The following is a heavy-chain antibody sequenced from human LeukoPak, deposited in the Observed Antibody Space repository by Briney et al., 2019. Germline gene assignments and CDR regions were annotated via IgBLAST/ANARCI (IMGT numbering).Heavy chain of an antibody. CDR3: ARYIVSYPHDAFDI. Sequence: SETLSLTCTVSGGSISSYYWSWIRQPAGKGLEWIGRIYTSGSTTYNPSLKSRVTMSVDTSKNQFSLKLSSVTAADTAFYYCARYIVSYPHDAFDIWGQGTMVTVSS. V-gene: IGHV4-4*07. D-gene: IGHD1-26*01. J-gene: IGHJ3*02. CDR1: GGSISSYY. CDR2: IYTSGST.